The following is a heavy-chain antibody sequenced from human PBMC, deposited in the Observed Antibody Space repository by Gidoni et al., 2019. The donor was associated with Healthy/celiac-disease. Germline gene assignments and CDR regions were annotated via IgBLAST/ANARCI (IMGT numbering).Heavy chain of an antibody. J-gene: IGHJ4*02. CDR1: GGSVSSGSYY. Sequence: QVQLQESGPGLVKPSETLSLTCTVSGGSVSSGSYYWSWIRQPPGKGLEWIGYIYYSGSTNYNPSLKSRVTISVDKSKNQFSLKLSSLTAADTAVYYCARVSRELRFLEWLLDYWGQGTLVTVSS. CDR2: IYYSGST. CDR3: ARVSRELRFLEWLLDY. D-gene: IGHD3-3*01. V-gene: IGHV4-61*01.